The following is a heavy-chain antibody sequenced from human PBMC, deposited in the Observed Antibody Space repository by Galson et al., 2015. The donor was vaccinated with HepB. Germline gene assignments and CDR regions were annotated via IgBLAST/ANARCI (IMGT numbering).Heavy chain of an antibody. D-gene: IGHD2-2*01. Sequence: SVKVSCKASGGTFSSYAISWVRQAPGQGLEWVGGIIPIFGTANYAQKFQGRVTMTTDTSTSTAYMELRSLRSDDTAVYYCARDGSGDIVVVSHYYGMDVWGQGTTVTVSS. CDR3: ARDGSGDIVVVSHYYGMDV. V-gene: IGHV1-69*05. CDR1: GGTFSSYA. J-gene: IGHJ6*02. CDR2: IIPIFGTA.